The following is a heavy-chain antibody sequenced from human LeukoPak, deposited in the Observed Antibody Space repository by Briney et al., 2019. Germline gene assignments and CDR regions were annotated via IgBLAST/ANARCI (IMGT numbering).Heavy chain of an antibody. CDR3: ARGEPAFSSGWYTYYFGY. J-gene: IGHJ4*02. CDR2: IYYSGTT. Sequence: SETLSLTCTVSGGSISSYYWSWIRQTPGKGLEWIGYIYYSGTTNYNPSLRSRVAISLDTSKNQFSLKLSSVTAADTAVYYCARGEPAFSSGWYTYYFGYWGQGTLVTVSS. D-gene: IGHD6-19*01. CDR1: GGSISSYY. V-gene: IGHV4-59*01.